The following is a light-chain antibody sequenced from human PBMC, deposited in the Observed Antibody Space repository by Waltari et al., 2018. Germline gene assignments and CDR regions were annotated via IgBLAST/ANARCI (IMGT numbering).Light chain of an antibody. CDR3: SSQTLDGVVL. V-gene: IGLV2-14*03. Sequence: QSALTQPASVSGSPGQSITISCSGIGSGVGASDFVPWFQLHPGKAPQVIIYDVTNRPAGVAVRFSASKSADTASLTISGHQPEDEGDYYCSSQTLDGVVLFGGGTKLTVL. CDR1: GSGVGASDF. CDR2: DVT. J-gene: IGLJ2*01.